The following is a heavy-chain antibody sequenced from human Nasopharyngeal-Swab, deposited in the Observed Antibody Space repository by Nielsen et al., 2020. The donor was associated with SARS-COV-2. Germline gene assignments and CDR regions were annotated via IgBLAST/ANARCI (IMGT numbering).Heavy chain of an antibody. D-gene: IGHD3-10*01. CDR1: GGSIDTYY. CDR3: ARKYGSGSYIGFDP. Sequence: SETLSLTCTVSGGSIDTYYWNWIRQPPGKELEWIGYISYSGATKYNPSLEGRVPISLATSKNQFFLRLSAVTAADTAVYFCARKYGSGSYIGFDPWGQGTLVTVSS. V-gene: IGHV4-59*01. CDR2: ISYSGAT. J-gene: IGHJ5*02.